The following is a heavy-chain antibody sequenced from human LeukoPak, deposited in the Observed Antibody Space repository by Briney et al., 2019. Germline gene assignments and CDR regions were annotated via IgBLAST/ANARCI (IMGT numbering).Heavy chain of an antibody. J-gene: IGHJ3*02. Sequence: KPSETLSLTCTVSGGSISSYYWSWIRQPPGKGLEWIGYIYYSGSTNYNPSLKSRVTISVDTSKNQFSLKLSSVTAADTAVYYCAREAVAGTIVGAFDIWGQGTMVTVSS. D-gene: IGHD6-19*01. V-gene: IGHV4-59*01. CDR2: IYYSGST. CDR1: GGSISSYY. CDR3: AREAVAGTIVGAFDI.